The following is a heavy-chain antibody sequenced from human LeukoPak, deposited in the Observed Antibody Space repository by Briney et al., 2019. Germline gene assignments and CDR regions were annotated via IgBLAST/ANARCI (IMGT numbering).Heavy chain of an antibody. D-gene: IGHD3-3*01. CDR3: TRAFSGYLEWLSGRFDP. CDR1: GFTFGDYA. Sequence: PGGSLRLSCTASGFTFGDYAMSWFRQAPGKGLEWVGFIRSKAYGGTTEYAASVKGRFTISRDDSKSIAYLQMNSLKTEDTAVYYCTRAFSGYLEWLSGRFDPWGQGTLVTVSS. J-gene: IGHJ5*02. CDR2: IRSKAYGGTT. V-gene: IGHV3-49*03.